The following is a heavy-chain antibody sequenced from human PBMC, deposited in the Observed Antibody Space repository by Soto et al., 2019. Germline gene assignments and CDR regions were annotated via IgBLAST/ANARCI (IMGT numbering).Heavy chain of an antibody. Sequence: QVQLVQSGAEVKKPGASAKVSCKASGYTFTGYYIHWVRQAPGQGLEWMGWINLDSGGATYEQKFQGRVTMTRDTSIRTAKMELNRLRSDDTATYYCARDVGGSASYLGYWGQGTLVTVSS. J-gene: IGHJ4*02. D-gene: IGHD6-6*01. CDR3: ARDVGGSASYLGY. V-gene: IGHV1-2*02. CDR2: INLDSGGA. CDR1: GYTFTGYY.